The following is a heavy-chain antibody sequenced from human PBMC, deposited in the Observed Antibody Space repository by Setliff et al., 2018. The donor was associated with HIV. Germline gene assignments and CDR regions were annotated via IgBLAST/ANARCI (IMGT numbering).Heavy chain of an antibody. V-gene: IGHV1-8*02. CDR1: GYTFTSYD. D-gene: IGHD6-19*01. CDR2: MNPNSGNT. Sequence: ASVKVSCKASGYTFTSYDINWVRQATGQGLEWMGWMNPNSGNTGYAQKFQGRVTMTRNTSISTAYMELSSLRSEDTAVYYCARGAWYTSGWYSSGYMDVWGKGTKVTV. J-gene: IGHJ6*03. CDR3: ARGAWYTSGWYSSGYMDV.